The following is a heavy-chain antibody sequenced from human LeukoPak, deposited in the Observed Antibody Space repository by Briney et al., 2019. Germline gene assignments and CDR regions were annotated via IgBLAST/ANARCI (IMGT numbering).Heavy chain of an antibody. CDR1: GFTFDDYA. D-gene: IGHD3-22*01. J-gene: IGHJ4*02. V-gene: IGHV3-9*01. CDR3: AREPYYDSSGYRLLDY. CDR2: ISWNSGSI. Sequence: PGRSLRLSCAASGFTFDDYAMHWVRQAPGKGLEWVSGISWNSGSIGYADSVKGRFTISRDNAKNSLYLQMNSLRAEDTAVYYCAREPYYDSSGYRLLDYWGQGTLVTVSS.